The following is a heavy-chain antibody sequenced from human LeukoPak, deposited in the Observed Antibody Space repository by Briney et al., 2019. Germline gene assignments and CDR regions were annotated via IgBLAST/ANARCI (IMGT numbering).Heavy chain of an antibody. CDR1: GGPISSSSYY. CDR3: ARSAAGYFDY. Sequence: SETLSLTCTVSGGPISSSSYYWGWIRQPPGKGLEWIGSIYYSGSTYYNPSLKSRVTISVDTSKNQFSLKLSSVTAADTAVYYCARSAAGYFDYWGQGTLVTVSS. CDR2: IYYSGST. J-gene: IGHJ4*02. V-gene: IGHV4-39*01.